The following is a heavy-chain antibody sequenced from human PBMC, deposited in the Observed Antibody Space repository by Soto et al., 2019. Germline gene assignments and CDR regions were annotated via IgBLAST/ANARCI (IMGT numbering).Heavy chain of an antibody. CDR1: GLNFASYA. V-gene: IGHV3-23*01. Sequence: TGGSLRLSCAASGLNFASYAMTWIRQAPGKGLEWVSAISGSGGSTYYADSVKGRFTISRDNSKNTLYLQMNSLRAEDTAVYYCAKVSDRIAVAGSGPQDYWGQGTLVTVSS. CDR2: ISGSGGST. CDR3: AKVSDRIAVAGSGPQDY. D-gene: IGHD6-19*01. J-gene: IGHJ4*02.